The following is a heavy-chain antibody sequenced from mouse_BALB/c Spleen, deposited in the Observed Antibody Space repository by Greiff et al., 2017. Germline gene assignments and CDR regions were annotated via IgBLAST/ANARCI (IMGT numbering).Heavy chain of an antibody. CDR1: GFTFSSFG. CDR2: ISSGSSTI. Sequence: DVQLVESGGGLVQPGGSRKLSCAASGFTFSSFGMHWVRQAPEKGLEWVAYISSGSSTIYYADTVKGRFTISRDNPKNTLFLQMTSLRSEDTAMYYCARKGLPNYYAMDYWGQGTSVTVSS. D-gene: IGHD2-4*01. V-gene: IGHV5-17*02. CDR3: ARKGLPNYYAMDY. J-gene: IGHJ4*01.